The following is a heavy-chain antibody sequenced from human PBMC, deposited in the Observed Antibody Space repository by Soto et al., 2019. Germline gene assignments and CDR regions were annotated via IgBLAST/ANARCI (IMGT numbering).Heavy chain of an antibody. CDR2: ISYRGST. Sequence: QVQLQESGPGLVKPSQTLSLTCTVSGGSISSGDYYWSWIRQHPGKGREWIGYISYRGSTYYIPSRKRRVIISVDTSTNEFSLKLSSVTAADTAVYYCARWWSGSRQGFDPWGQGTLVTVSS. V-gene: IGHV4-31*03. CDR1: GGSISSGDYY. D-gene: IGHD3-3*01. CDR3: ARWWSGSRQGFDP. J-gene: IGHJ5*02.